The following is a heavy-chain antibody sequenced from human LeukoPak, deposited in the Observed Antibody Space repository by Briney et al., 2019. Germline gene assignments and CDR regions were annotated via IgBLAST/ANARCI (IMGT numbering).Heavy chain of an antibody. CDR2: ISSSSSYV. D-gene: IGHD4-17*01. CDR3: ARGDDYGDYFARANWFDP. V-gene: IGHV3-21*01. Sequence: GGSLRLSCAASGFTFSSYSMNWVRQAPGKGLEWVSSISSSSSYVYYADSVKGRLTISRDNAKNSLYLQMNSLRAEDTAVYYCARGDDYGDYFARANWFDPWGQGTLVTVSS. CDR1: GFTFSSYS. J-gene: IGHJ5*02.